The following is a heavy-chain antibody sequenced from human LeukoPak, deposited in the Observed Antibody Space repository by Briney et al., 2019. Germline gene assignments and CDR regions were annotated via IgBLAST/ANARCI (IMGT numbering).Heavy chain of an antibody. Sequence: SETLSLTCAVYGGSFSGYYWTWIRQPPGKGLEWIGEINHSGNTNYNPSLKSRVAISVDTSKNQFSLKLSSVTAADTAVYYCARDTPYDFWSGYYLDPYYYGMDVWSQGTTVTVSS. CDR3: ARDTPYDFWSGYYLDPYYYGMDV. D-gene: IGHD3-3*01. CDR1: GGSFSGYY. J-gene: IGHJ6*02. CDR2: INHSGNT. V-gene: IGHV4-34*01.